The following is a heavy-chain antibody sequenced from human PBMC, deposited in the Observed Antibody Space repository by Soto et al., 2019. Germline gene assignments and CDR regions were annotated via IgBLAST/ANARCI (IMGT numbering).Heavy chain of an antibody. CDR3: ARSPFGVRGAYFDY. CDR1: GFTFSSYE. CDR2: ISSSGSTI. V-gene: IGHV3-48*03. Sequence: PGGSLRLSCAASGFTFSSYEMNWVRQAPGKGLEWVSYISSSGSTIYYADSVKGRFTISRDNAKNSLYLQMNSLRAEDTAVYYCARSPFGVRGAYFDYWGQGTLVTVSS. J-gene: IGHJ4*02. D-gene: IGHD3-10*01.